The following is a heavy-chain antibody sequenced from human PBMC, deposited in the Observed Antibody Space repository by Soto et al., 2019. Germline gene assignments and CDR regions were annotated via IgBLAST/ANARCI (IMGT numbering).Heavy chain of an antibody. V-gene: IGHV5-51*01. Sequence: GESLKISCKGSGYSFTSYWIGWVRQMPGKGLEWMGIIYPGDSDTRYSPSFQGQVTISADKSISTAYLQWRSLMASDTAMYYCARHGRGGDRYCSSTSCPGMDVWGQGTTVIVSS. J-gene: IGHJ6*02. CDR3: ARHGRGGDRYCSSTSCPGMDV. D-gene: IGHD2-2*01. CDR2: IYPGDSDT. CDR1: GYSFTSYW.